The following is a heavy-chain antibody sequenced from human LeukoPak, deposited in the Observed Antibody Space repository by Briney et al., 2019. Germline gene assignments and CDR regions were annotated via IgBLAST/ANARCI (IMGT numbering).Heavy chain of an antibody. D-gene: IGHD2-8*01. CDR3: AKDLTRVDAIRYYFDY. Sequence: PGGSLRLSCAASGFTFSYHWMTWVRQAPGKGLEWVANIKNDGAVKNYVDSVKGRFTISRDNAKNSLYLQMNSLRAEDTAVYYCAKDLTRVDAIRYYFDYWGQGTLVTVSS. V-gene: IGHV3-7*03. J-gene: IGHJ4*02. CDR2: IKNDGAVK. CDR1: GFTFSYHW.